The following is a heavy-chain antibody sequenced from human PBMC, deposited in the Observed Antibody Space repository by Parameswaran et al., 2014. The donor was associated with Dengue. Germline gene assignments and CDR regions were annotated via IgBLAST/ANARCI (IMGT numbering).Heavy chain of an antibody. D-gene: IGHD2-2*01. CDR2: IYYSGST. J-gene: IGHJ4*02. CDR3: ARVGYCSSTSCYWAVLDY. Sequence: RWIRQPPGKGLEWIGYIYYSGSTNYNPSLKSRVTISVDTSKNQFSLKLSSVTAADTAVYYCARVGYCSSTSCYWAVLDYWDQGTLVTVSS. V-gene: IGHV4-59*01.